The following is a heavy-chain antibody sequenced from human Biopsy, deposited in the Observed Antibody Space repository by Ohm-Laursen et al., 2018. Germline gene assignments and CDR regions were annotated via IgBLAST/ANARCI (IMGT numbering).Heavy chain of an antibody. V-gene: IGHV1-18*01. D-gene: IGHD3-10*01. CDR3: ARDRHHAAGSYAGMDV. J-gene: IGHJ6*02. Sequence: GASVKVSCKASGYMFYSYGVSWVRLAPGQGPEWMGWNSGYNGNTNYPQSLQGRVTLTTDASSSTAYMELRGLRSDDTAVYYCARDRHHAAGSYAGMDVWGQGTTVTVSS. CDR2: NSGYNGNT. CDR1: GYMFYSYG.